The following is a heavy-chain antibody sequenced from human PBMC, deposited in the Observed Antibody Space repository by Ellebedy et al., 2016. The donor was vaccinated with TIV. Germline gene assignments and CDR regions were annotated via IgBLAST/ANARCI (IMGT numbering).Heavy chain of an antibody. CDR2: MNPKSGTT. Sequence: ASVKVSCKASGYSFTSYEINWVRQATGQGLEWLGWMNPKSGTTGYAQKFQGRVTMTRDDSISTVYLELSSLTSEDTAVYYCARGSGSYSFWGQGTLVTASS. J-gene: IGHJ1*01. CDR1: GYSFTSYE. CDR3: ARGSGSYSF. V-gene: IGHV1-8*01. D-gene: IGHD1-26*01.